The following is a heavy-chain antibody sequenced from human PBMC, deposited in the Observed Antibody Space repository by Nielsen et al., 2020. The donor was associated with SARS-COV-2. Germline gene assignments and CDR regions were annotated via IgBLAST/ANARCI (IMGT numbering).Heavy chain of an antibody. J-gene: IGHJ6*02. CDR3: ARGGDDWALDV. Sequence: SLRLSCAVSGGSIRSNYWWSWVRQSPGKGLEWIGEVYHSGSTIYNPSLKSRVTISQDKSKNQFSLKLSSVTAADTAVYYCARGGDDWALDVWGQGTTVTVSS. V-gene: IGHV4-4*02. CDR2: VYHSGST. D-gene: IGHD3-9*01. CDR1: GGSIRSNYW.